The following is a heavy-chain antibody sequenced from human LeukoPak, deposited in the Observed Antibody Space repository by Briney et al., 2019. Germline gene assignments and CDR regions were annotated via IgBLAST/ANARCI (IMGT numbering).Heavy chain of an antibody. D-gene: IGHD3-22*01. CDR1: GFTFSSYS. V-gene: IGHV3-21*01. Sequence: GGSLSLSYAASGFTFSSYSMNWVRQAPGKGLEWVSSISSSSYIYYADSVKGRFTISRDNAKNSLYLQMNSLRAEDTAVYYCARDGYYYDSSGYYQEAFDIWGQGTPVTVSS. CDR2: ISSSSYI. CDR3: ARDGYYYDSSGYYQEAFDI. J-gene: IGHJ3*02.